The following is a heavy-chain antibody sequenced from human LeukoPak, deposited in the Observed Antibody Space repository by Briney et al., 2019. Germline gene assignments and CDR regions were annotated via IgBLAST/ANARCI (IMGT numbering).Heavy chain of an antibody. CDR1: GFTFSSYA. D-gene: IGHD3-3*01. CDR3: AKELTIPGAFDI. V-gene: IGHV3-23*01. Sequence: GGSLRLSCAASGFTFSSYAMSWVRQAPGKGLEWVSAISGSGGSIYYADSVKGRFTISRDNSKNTLYLQMNSLRAEDTVVYYCAKELTIPGAFDIWGQGTMVTVSS. CDR2: ISGSGGSI. J-gene: IGHJ3*02.